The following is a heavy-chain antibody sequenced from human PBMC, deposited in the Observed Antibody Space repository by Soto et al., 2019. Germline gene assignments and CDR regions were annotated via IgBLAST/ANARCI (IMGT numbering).Heavy chain of an antibody. V-gene: IGHV3-48*02. J-gene: IGHJ6*02. Sequence: GGSLRLSCVASGFSLSDYGVNWVRQAPGKGLEWVSFISSDSRTIYYADSVEGRFTVSRDNARNSVSLQMDSLRDEDAAVYYCARIKLVEWFFIKVDVYDMDVWGQGTPVTVSS. D-gene: IGHD3-3*01. CDR1: GFSLSDYG. CDR2: ISSDSRTI. CDR3: ARIKLVEWFFIKVDVYDMDV.